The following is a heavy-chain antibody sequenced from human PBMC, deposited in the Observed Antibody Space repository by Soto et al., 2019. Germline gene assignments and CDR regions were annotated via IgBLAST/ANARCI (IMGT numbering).Heavy chain of an antibody. CDR3: ARENTGWPLAYGLDV. Sequence: GGSLRLSCVGSGFTFSTYSINWVRQAPGKGLEWVSSISSRSDIYYADSVKGRFTISRDNAKNSVSLQMNSLRAEDTAIYYCARENTGWPLAYGLDVWGQGTTVTVSS. J-gene: IGHJ6*02. CDR1: GFTFSTYS. CDR2: ISSRSDI. D-gene: IGHD6-19*01. V-gene: IGHV3-21*01.